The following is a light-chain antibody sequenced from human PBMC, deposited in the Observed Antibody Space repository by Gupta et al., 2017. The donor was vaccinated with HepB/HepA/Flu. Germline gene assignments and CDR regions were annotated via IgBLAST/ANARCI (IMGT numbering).Light chain of an antibody. CDR2: SYD. CDR3: AAWDDSVNSVV. V-gene: IGLV1-44*01. CDR1: RSNIGSNP. Sequence: QSVVTQPPSASGTPGQRVPISCSGSRSNIGSNPVGWYQQLPGTAPKLLIFSYDQRPSGVPDRFSATKSGTSASLVISGLQPEDEADYHCAAWDDSVNSVVFGGGTKLSVL. J-gene: IGLJ3*02.